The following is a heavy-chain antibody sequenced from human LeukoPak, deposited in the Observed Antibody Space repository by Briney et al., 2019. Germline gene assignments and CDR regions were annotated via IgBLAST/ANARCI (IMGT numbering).Heavy chain of an antibody. CDR3: ARRPYSDTSGRLSDV. J-gene: IGHJ6*02. CDR1: GFAFSSYN. V-gene: IGHV3-48*02. CDR2: IGSSGSPT. Sequence: GGSLRLSCAASGFAFSSYNMNWVRQAPGKGLEWISYIGSSGSPTHYADSVGGRFTISRDNAKNSLYLQMNSLRDEDTAVYFCARRPYSDTSGRLSDVWGQGTTVTVS. D-gene: IGHD3-22*01.